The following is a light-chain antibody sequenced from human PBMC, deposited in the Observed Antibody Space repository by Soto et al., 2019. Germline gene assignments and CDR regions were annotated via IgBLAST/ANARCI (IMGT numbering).Light chain of an antibody. CDR2: DVS. J-gene: IGLJ1*01. CDR1: STDDGGYNY. Sequence: QSALTQPRSVTGSPGQSVTISCTGTSTDDGGYNYVSWYQQHPGKVPKLILYDVSKRHSGVPDRFSCSKSGNTASLRIPPRHTVDESTYFCCSYAGRDTLYVFRRATKVTVL. CDR3: CSYAGRDTLYV. V-gene: IGLV2-11*01.